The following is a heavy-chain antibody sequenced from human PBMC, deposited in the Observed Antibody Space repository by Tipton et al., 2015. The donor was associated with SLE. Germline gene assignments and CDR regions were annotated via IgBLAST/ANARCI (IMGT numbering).Heavy chain of an antibody. D-gene: IGHD3-16*01. CDR1: GFTFSSYA. CDR2: IRGSGGST. Sequence: SLRLSCAASGFTFSSYAMSWVRQAPGKGLEWVSAIRGSGGSTYYADSVKGRFTISRDNSKNTLYLQMNSLRAEDTAVYYCAKGVVVTFGGVMGYWGQGTLVTVSS. CDR3: AKGVVVTFGGVMGY. V-gene: IGHV3-23*01. J-gene: IGHJ4*02.